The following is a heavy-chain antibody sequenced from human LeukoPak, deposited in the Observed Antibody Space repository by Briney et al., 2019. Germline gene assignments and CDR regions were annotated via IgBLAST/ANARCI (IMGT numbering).Heavy chain of an antibody. V-gene: IGHV3-53*01. J-gene: IGHJ4*02. CDR1: GFTVSTNS. D-gene: IGHD4/OR15-4a*01. CDR3: ARRAGAYSHPYDY. Sequence: GGSLRLSCTVSGFTVSTNSMSWVRQAPGKGLEWVSFIYSDNTHYSDSVKGRFTISRDNSKNTLYLQMNSLRAEDTAVYYCARRAGAYSHPYDYWGQGTLVTVSS. CDR2: IYSDNT.